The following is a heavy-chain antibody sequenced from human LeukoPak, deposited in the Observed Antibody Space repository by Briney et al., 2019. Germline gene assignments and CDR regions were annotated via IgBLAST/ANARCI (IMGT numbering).Heavy chain of an antibody. J-gene: IGHJ2*01. CDR3: ARQQYYYDSSGYRAPGRWYFDL. Sequence: SETLSLTCTVSGGSISSSSYYWGRIRPPPGKGLEWIGSIYYSGSTYYNPSLYSRVTISVDTSKNQFSLKLSSVTAADTAVYYCARQQYYYDSSGYRAPGRWYFDLWGRGTLVTVSS. CDR2: IYYSGST. CDR1: GGSISSSSYY. V-gene: IGHV4-39*01. D-gene: IGHD3-22*01.